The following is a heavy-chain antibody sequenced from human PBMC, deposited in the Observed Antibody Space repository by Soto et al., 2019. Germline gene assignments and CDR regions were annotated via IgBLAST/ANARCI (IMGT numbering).Heavy chain of an antibody. CDR3: ARSEKSHCSSTSCYNYYYGMDV. D-gene: IGHD2-2*02. CDR2: IIPIFGTA. J-gene: IGHJ6*02. V-gene: IGHV1-69*06. Sequence: QVQLVQSGAEVKKPGSSVKVSCKASGGTFSSYAISWVRQAPGQGLEWMGGIIPIFGTANYAQKCQGRVTITADKSTSTAYMELSSLSSEDTAVYYCARSEKSHCSSTSCYNYYYGMDVWGQGTTVTVSS. CDR1: GGTFSSYA.